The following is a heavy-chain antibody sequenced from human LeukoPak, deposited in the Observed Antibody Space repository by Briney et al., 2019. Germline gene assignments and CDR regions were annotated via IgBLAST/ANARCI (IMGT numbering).Heavy chain of an antibody. D-gene: IGHD3-10*01. CDR1: GGSISSYY. CDR2: IYYSGST. Sequence: SETLSLTCTVSGGSISSYYWSWIRQPPGEGLEWIGYIYYSGSTNYNPSLKSRVTISVDTSKNQFSLKLSSVTAADTAVYYCARFGGMTLDYWGQGTLVTVSS. V-gene: IGHV4-59*08. J-gene: IGHJ4*02. CDR3: ARFGGMTLDY.